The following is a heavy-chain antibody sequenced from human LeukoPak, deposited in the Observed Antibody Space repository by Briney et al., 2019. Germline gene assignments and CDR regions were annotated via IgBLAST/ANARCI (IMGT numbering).Heavy chain of an antibody. V-gene: IGHV3-23*01. CDR3: AKDLNNNGGGFDY. D-gene: IGHD1-14*01. J-gene: IGHJ4*02. Sequence: GGSPRLSCAASGFTFSSYGLSWVRQAPGKGLEWVAAIRASVSGTYYADSVQGRFIISRDNSKNSLYLEMDRLRVDDTAVYYCAKDLNNNGGGFDYWGQGTLVTVSS. CDR2: IRASVSGT. CDR1: GFTFSSYG.